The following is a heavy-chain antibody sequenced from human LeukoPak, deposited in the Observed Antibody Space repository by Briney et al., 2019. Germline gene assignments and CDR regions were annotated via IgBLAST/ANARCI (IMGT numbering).Heavy chain of an antibody. Sequence: SETLSLTCAVYGGSFSGYYWSWIRQPPGKGLEWIGEINHSGSTNYNPSLKSRVTISVDTSKNQFSLKLSSVTAADTAVYYCARGYYDSWSGYPWFDYWGQGTLVTVSS. CDR1: GGSFSGYY. D-gene: IGHD3-3*01. CDR2: INHSGST. J-gene: IGHJ4*02. V-gene: IGHV4-34*01. CDR3: ARGYYDSWSGYPWFDY.